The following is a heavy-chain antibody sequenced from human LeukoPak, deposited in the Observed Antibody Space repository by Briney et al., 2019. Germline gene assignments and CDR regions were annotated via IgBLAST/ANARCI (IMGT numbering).Heavy chain of an antibody. D-gene: IGHD5-24*01. CDR3: ARDRVEMATITGGFDY. CDR2: ISSSSSYI. V-gene: IGHV3-21*01. CDR1: GFTFGSYS. J-gene: IGHJ4*02. Sequence: GGSLRLSCAASGFTFGSYSMNWVRQAPGKGLEWVSSISSSSSYIYYADSVKGRFTISRDNAKNSLYLQMNSLRAEDTAVYYCARDRVEMATITGGFDYWGQRTLVTVSS.